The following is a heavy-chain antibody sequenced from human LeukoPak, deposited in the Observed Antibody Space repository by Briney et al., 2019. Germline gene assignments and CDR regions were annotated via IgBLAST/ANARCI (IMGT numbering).Heavy chain of an antibody. V-gene: IGHV4-30-4*01. D-gene: IGHD2-2*01. J-gene: IGHJ4*02. CDR2: IYYSGST. CDR1: GGSISSGDYY. Sequence: SETLSLTCTVSGGSISSGDYYRSWIRQPPGKGLEWIGYIYYSGSTYYNPSLKSRVTISVDTSKNQFSLKLSSVTAADTAVYYCARAHTPVPFDYWGQGTLVTVSS. CDR3: ARAHTPVPFDY.